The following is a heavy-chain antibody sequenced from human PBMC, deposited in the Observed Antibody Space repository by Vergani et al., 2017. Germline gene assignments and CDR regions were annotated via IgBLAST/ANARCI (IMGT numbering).Heavy chain of an antibody. V-gene: IGHV3-43D*04. Sequence: EVQLVESGGGLVQPGRSLRLSCAASGFTFDDYAMHWVRQAPGKGLEWVSLISWDGGSTYYADSVKGRFTISRDNSKNSLYLQMNSLRAEDTAVYYCAKKGIWYFDLWGRGTLVTVSS. D-gene: IGHD3-10*01. CDR2: ISWDGGST. CDR1: GFTFDDYA. CDR3: AKKGIWYFDL. J-gene: IGHJ2*01.